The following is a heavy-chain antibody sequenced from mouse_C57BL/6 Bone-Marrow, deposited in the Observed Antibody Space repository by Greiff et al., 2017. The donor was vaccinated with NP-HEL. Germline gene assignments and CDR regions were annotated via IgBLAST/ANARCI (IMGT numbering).Heavy chain of an antibody. Sequence: QVQLQQPGAELVMPGASVKLSCKASGYTFTSYWMHWVKQRPGQGLEWIGEIDPSDSYTNYNQKFKGKSTLTVDKFSSTAYMQLSSLTSEDSAVYYCARDGSLYYYAMDYWGQGTSVTVSS. V-gene: IGHV1-69*01. D-gene: IGHD6-5*01. CDR1: GYTFTSYW. CDR3: ARDGSLYYYAMDY. J-gene: IGHJ4*01. CDR2: IDPSDSYT.